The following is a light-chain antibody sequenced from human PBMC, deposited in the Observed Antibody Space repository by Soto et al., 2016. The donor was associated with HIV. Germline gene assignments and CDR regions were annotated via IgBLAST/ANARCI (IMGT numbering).Light chain of an antibody. J-gene: IGLJ1*01. CDR2: VND. CDR1: SLRRFH. V-gene: IGLV3-19*01. Sequence: SSELTQDPAVSVALGQTVRITCQGDSLRRFHASWYQQRAGQAPVLVIFVNDYRPSGIPDRFSGSSSGNTASLTITGAQAEDEAVYCCNSRDSSGNHYVFGTGTRVTV. CDR3: NSRDSSGNHYV.